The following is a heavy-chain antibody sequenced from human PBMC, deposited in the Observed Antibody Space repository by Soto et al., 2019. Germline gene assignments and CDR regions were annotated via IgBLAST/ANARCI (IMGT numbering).Heavy chain of an antibody. CDR2: ISAYNGNT. CDR3: ARDQTYYYDSSGYYPNRDFDY. D-gene: IGHD3-22*01. J-gene: IGHJ4*02. CDR1: GYTFTSYG. Sequence: QVQLVQSGAEVKKPGASVKVSCKASGYTFTSYGISWVRQAPGQGLEWMGWISAYNGNTNYAQKLQGRVTMTTDTSTSTAYMELRSLRSDDTAVYYCARDQTYYYDSSGYYPNRDFDYWGQGTLVTVSS. V-gene: IGHV1-18*01.